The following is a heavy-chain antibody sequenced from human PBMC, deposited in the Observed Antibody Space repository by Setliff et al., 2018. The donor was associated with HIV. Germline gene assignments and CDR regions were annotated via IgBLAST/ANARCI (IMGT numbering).Heavy chain of an antibody. CDR3: ATRPPGVHGFSI. Sequence: SVKVSCKASGGSFNILGFTWVRQAPGQGVEWVGGIIPVVDAPIYAQRFQGRVVITADKSTGTAYMQLSSLKFEDTAVYYCATRPPGVHGFSIWGQGTMVTVSS. CDR2: IIPVVDAP. CDR1: GGSFNILG. J-gene: IGHJ3*02. D-gene: IGHD3-10*01. V-gene: IGHV1-69*06.